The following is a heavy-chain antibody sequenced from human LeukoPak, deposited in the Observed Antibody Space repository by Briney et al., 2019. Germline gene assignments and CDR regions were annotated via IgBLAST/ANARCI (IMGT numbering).Heavy chain of an antibody. CDR1: GFTFSSYG. CDR2: ISYDGSNK. J-gene: IGHJ6*02. CDR3: AKDCVRWLAYYYYGMDV. Sequence: GGSLRLSCAASGFTFSSYGMHWVRQAPGKGLEWVAVISYDGSNKYYADSVKGRFTISRDNSKNTLYLQMNSLRAEDTAVYYCAKDCVRWLAYYYYGMDVWGQGTTVTVSS. V-gene: IGHV3-30*18. D-gene: IGHD6-19*01.